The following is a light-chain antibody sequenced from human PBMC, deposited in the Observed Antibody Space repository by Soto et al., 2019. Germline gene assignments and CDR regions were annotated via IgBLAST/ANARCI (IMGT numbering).Light chain of an antibody. V-gene: IGLV2-8*01. CDR2: EVI. Sequence: QSALTQPPSASGSPGQSVTISCTGTSSDVGGYNYVSWYQQHPGKAPKLIIYEVIKRPSGVPDRSSGSKSGITASRAVSGLQAEDEAEYYCSSYAGSNSVGVFGGGTKLTVL. CDR3: SSYAGSNSVGV. J-gene: IGLJ2*01. CDR1: SSDVGGYNY.